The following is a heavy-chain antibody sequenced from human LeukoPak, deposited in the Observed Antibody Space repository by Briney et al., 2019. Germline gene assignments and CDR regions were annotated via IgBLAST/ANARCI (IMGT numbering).Heavy chain of an antibody. J-gene: IGHJ4*02. CDR3: LRDRGYSTYDC. CDR2: IXXDXXEK. V-gene: IGHV3-7*01. CDR1: GFTFSYXX. Sequence: SGGSLXLSXAASGFTFSYXXXXXXRQAXGKGXXWVXXIXXDXXEKXXXDSVKXXFXXXXDXAKNSLYLQMNTLRAEDTAVYYCLRDRGYSTYDCWGQGTLVTVSS. D-gene: IGHD6-13*01.